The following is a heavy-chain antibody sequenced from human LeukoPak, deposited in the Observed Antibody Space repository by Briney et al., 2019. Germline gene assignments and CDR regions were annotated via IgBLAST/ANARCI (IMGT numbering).Heavy chain of an antibody. V-gene: IGHV3-23*01. CDR2: ISGSGGST. CDR3: AKHYGDSSNYFDY. CDR1: GFTFSSYA. Sequence: GGSLRLSCAASGFTFSSYAMSWVRQAPGKGLEWVSAISGSGGSTYYADSVKGRITISRDNSKNTLYPQMNSLRAEDTAVYYCAKHYGDSSNYFDYWGQGTLVTVSS. D-gene: IGHD4-17*01. J-gene: IGHJ4*02.